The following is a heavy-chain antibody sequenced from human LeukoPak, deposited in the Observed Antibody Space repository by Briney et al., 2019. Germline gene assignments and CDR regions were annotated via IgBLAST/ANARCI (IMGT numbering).Heavy chain of an antibody. CDR3: ARLLKKGHYGSADY. CDR1: GGTFSSYA. J-gene: IGHJ4*02. Sequence: GASVKVSCKASGGTFSSYAISWVRQAPGQGLEWMGGIIPIFGTANYAQKFQGRVTTTADESTSTAYMELSSLRSEDTAVYYCARLLKKGHYGSADYWGQGTLVTVSS. CDR2: IIPIFGTA. V-gene: IGHV1-69*13. D-gene: IGHD3-10*01.